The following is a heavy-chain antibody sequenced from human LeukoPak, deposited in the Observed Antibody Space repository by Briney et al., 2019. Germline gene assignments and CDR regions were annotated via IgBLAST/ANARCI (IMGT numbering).Heavy chain of an antibody. V-gene: IGHV4-34*01. CDR2: INHSGST. CDR3: ARGRSSGWKKDGMDV. D-gene: IGHD6-19*01. CDR1: GGSFSGYY. Sequence: SETLSLTCAVYGGSFSGYYWSWIRQPPGKGLEWIGEINHSGSTNYSPSLKSRVTISVDTSKNQFSLKLSSVTAADTAVYYCARGRSSGWKKDGMDVWGQGTTVTVSS. J-gene: IGHJ6*02.